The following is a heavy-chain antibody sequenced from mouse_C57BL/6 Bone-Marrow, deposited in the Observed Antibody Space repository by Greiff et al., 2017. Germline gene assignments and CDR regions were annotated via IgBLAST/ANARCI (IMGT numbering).Heavy chain of an antibody. CDR2: IHPSDSDT. J-gene: IGHJ2*01. D-gene: IGHD1-1*01. CDR3: AMPTVAPYYLDY. Sequence: QVQLQQPGAELVKPGASVKVSCKASGYTFTSYWMHWVKQRPGQGLEWIGRIHPSDSDTNYNQKFKGKATLTVDKSSSTAYMQLSSLTSEDSAVXYCAMPTVAPYYLDYWGQGTTLTVSS. V-gene: IGHV1-74*01. CDR1: GYTFTSYW.